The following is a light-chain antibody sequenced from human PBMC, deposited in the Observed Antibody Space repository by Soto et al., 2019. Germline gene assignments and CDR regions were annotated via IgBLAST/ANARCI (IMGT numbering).Light chain of an antibody. CDR2: DAS. CDR3: QQYEDLPT. CDR1: QDISNY. V-gene: IGKV1-33*01. Sequence: DIQLTQSPSSLSASVGDRVTITCQASQDISNYLNWYQQKSGKAPKLLICDASKLEPGVPSRFSGSGSGTDFTLTINTLQPEDFATYYCQQYEDLPTFGQGTRLDIK. J-gene: IGKJ5*01.